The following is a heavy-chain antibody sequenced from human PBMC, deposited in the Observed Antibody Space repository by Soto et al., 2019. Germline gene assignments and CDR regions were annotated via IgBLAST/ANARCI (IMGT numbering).Heavy chain of an antibody. CDR1: GFTFSDYC. D-gene: IGHD3-3*01. CDR3: ASPVSPVWNGYKRNYYYGMDV. CDR2: IAYDGSNK. J-gene: IGHJ6*02. Sequence: PWESLRLSCAASGFTFSDYCRHWVRQAPGKGLEWVAGIAYDGSNKYYGDSVKGPFTISRDNSKKTMWLQMNSLRAGDTAVYSCASPVSPVWNGYKRNYYYGMDVWGQGTPVTVSS. V-gene: IGHV3-30*03.